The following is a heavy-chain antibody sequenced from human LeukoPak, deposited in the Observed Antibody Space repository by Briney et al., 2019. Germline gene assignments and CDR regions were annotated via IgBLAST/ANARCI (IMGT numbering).Heavy chain of an antibody. CDR3: VRDRSYGSQYYYYIDV. CDR2: ISASSANI. CDR1: GFTVSSNY. Sequence: GGSLRLSCAASGFTVSSNYMNWVRQTPGEGLEWVSYISASSANIHYADSVKGRFTVSRDNAKNSLYLQMNSLAAEDTATYFCVRDRSYGSQYYYYIDVWGRGTTVTVSS. J-gene: IGHJ6*03. D-gene: IGHD4-17*01. V-gene: IGHV3-48*01.